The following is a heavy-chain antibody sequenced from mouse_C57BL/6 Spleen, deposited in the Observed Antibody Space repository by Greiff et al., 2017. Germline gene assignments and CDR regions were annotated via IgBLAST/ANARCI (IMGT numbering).Heavy chain of an antibody. J-gene: IGHJ3*01. Sequence: QVQLQQPGAELVRPGSSVKLSCKASGYTFTSYWMHWVKQRPIQGLEWIGNIDPSDSETHYNQKFKDKATLTVDKSSSTAYMQLSSLTSVDSAVYFCARDYYGSSPWFAYWGQGTLDTVSA. CDR3: ARDYYGSSPWFAY. CDR1: GYTFTSYW. D-gene: IGHD1-1*01. V-gene: IGHV1-52*01. CDR2: IDPSDSET.